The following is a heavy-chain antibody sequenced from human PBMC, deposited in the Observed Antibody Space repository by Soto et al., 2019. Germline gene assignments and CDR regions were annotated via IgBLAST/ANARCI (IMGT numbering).Heavy chain of an antibody. J-gene: IGHJ4*02. D-gene: IGHD3-10*01. CDR1: GGSISSYY. CDR3: ARTYGRNFDY. V-gene: IGHV4-59*01. CDR2: IYYSGST. Sequence: QVQLQASGPGLVKPSGTLSLTCTVSGGSISSYYWSWIRQPPGKGLEWIGYIYYSGSTNYNPSLKSRVTISVDTSKNQFSLKLSSVTAADTALYYCARTYGRNFDYWGQGTLVTVSS.